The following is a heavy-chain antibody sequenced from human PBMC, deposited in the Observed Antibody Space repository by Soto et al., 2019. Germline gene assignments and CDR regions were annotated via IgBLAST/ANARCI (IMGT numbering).Heavy chain of an antibody. CDR1: GFTFSSYA. V-gene: IGHV3-30-3*01. CDR3: ARVITMIVENGVPDAFDI. CDR2: ISYDGSNK. Sequence: QPGGSLRLSCAASGFTFSSYAMHWVRQAPGKGLEWVAVISYDGSNKYYADSVKGRFTISRDNSKNTLYLQMNSLRAEDTAVYYCARVITMIVENGVPDAFDIWGQGTMVTVSS. D-gene: IGHD3-22*01. J-gene: IGHJ3*02.